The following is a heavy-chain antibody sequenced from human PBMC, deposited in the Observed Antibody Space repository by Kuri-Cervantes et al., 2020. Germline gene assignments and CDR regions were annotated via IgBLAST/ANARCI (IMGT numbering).Heavy chain of an antibody. D-gene: IGHD4-17*01. V-gene: IGHV3-23*01. CDR3: AKGSHYGDYVGLTFDY. CDR2: ISGSGGST. Sequence: GGSLRLSFASSVFTFSGYAMSWVRQTPGKGLEWVSAISGSGGSTYSADSVKGRFTISRDNSKRTLYLQMNSLRAEDTAVYYCAKGSHYGDYVGLTFDYWGQGTLVTVSS. CDR1: VFTFSGYA. J-gene: IGHJ4*02.